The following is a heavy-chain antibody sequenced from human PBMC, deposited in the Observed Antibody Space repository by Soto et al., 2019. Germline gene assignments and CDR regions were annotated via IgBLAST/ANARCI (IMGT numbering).Heavy chain of an antibody. D-gene: IGHD3-9*01. CDR2: IGESGTPT. V-gene: IGHV3-23*01. Sequence: GKGLEWVSLIGESGTPTYYADSVKGRFTISRDNSGNTLFLEMYSLRAEDTAVYYCTRYRHTVRYHGIDIWG. J-gene: IGHJ6*01. CDR3: TRYRHTVRYHGIDI.